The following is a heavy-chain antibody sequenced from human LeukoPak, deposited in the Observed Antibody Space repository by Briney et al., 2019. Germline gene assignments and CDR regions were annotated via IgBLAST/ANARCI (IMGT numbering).Heavy chain of an antibody. V-gene: IGHV3-49*03. D-gene: IGHD1-26*01. CDR1: GFTFGDYA. J-gene: IGHJ4*02. CDR2: IRSKAYGGTT. Sequence: GGSLRLSCTASGFTFGDYAMSWFRQAPGKGLEWVGFIRSKAYGGTTEYAASVKGRFTISRDDSKSIAYLQMNSLKTEDTAVYYCTRDGGATYLVADYWGQGTLVTVSS. CDR3: TRDGGATYLVADY.